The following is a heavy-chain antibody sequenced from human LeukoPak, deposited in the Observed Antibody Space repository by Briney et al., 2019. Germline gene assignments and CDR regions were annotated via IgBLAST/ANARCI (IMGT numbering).Heavy chain of an antibody. V-gene: IGHV1-69*13. J-gene: IGHJ4*02. D-gene: IGHD3-22*01. CDR3: ARAHTSRAGHLSDYYDSSGYYF. Sequence: SVKVSRKASGGTFSSYAISWVRQAPGQGLEWMGGIIPIFGTANYAQKFQGRVTITADESTSTAYMELSSLRSEDTAVYYCARAHTSRAGHLSDYYDSSGYYFWGQGTLVTVSS. CDR2: IIPIFGTA. CDR1: GGTFSSYA.